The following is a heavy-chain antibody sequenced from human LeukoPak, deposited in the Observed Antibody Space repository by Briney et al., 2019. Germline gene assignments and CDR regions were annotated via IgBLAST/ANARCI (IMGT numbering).Heavy chain of an antibody. V-gene: IGHV4-34*01. CDR2: INHSGST. CDR3: ASCSRRESGSYCFDY. J-gene: IGHJ4*02. D-gene: IGHD1-26*01. Sequence: PSETLSLTCAVYGGSFSGYYWSWIRQPPGKGLEWIGEINHSGSTNYNPSLKSRVTISVDTSKNQFSLKLSSVTAPDTAVYYCASCSRRESGSYCFDYWGQGTLVTVSS. CDR1: GGSFSGYY.